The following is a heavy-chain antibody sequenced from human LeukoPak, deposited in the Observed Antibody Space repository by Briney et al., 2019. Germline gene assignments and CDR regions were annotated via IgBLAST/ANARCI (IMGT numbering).Heavy chain of an antibody. V-gene: IGHV1-18*04. CDR3: ARELGDYYDSSGTYYYYMDV. D-gene: IGHD3-22*01. CDR1: GYTFTGYY. Sequence: ASVKVSCKASGYTFTGYYMHWVRQAPGQGLEWMGWISAYNGNTNYAQKLQGRVTMTTDTSTSTAYMELRSLRSDDTAVYYCARELGDYYDSSGTYYYYMDVWGKGTTVTISS. CDR2: ISAYNGNT. J-gene: IGHJ6*03.